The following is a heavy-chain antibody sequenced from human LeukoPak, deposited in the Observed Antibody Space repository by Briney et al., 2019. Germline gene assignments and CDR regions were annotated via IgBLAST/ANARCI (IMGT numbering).Heavy chain of an antibody. Sequence: GGSLRLSCAASGFTFSSYGMHWVRQAPGKGLEWVAFIRYDGSNKYYADPVKGRFTISRDNSKNTLYLQMNSLRPEDTAVYYCAKDLGTEYNIFDYWGQGTLVTVSS. D-gene: IGHD3-9*01. V-gene: IGHV3-30*02. CDR2: IRYDGSNK. J-gene: IGHJ4*02. CDR1: GFTFSSYG. CDR3: AKDLGTEYNIFDY.